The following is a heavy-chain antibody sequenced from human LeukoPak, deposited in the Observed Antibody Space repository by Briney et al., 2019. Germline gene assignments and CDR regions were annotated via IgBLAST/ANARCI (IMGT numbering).Heavy chain of an antibody. CDR1: GGSFSGYY. V-gene: IGHV4-34*01. Sequence: SETLSLTCAVYGGSFSGYYWSWIRQPPGKGLEWIGEINHSGSTNYNPSLKSRVTISVDTSKNHFSLKLSSVTAADTAVYYCARQTRYWYFDLWGRGTLVTVSS. CDR2: INHSGST. J-gene: IGHJ2*01. D-gene: IGHD4-23*01. CDR3: ARQTRYWYFDL.